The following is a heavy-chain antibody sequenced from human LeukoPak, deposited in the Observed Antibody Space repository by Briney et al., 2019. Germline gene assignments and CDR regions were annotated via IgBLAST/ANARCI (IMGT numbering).Heavy chain of an antibody. CDR3: ARGNFYGDYAY. Sequence: SETLSLTCTVSGGSISSYYWSWIRQPPGKGLEWIGSIYHSGSTYYNPSLKSRVTISVDTSKNQFSLKLSSVTAADTAVYYCARGNFYGDYAYWGQGTLVTVSS. V-gene: IGHV4-59*08. CDR1: GGSISSYY. D-gene: IGHD4-17*01. CDR2: IYHSGST. J-gene: IGHJ4*02.